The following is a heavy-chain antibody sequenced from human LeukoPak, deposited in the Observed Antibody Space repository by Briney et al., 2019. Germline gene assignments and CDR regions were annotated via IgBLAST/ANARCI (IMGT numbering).Heavy chain of an antibody. V-gene: IGHV3-7*01. CDR1: GFTFSNFY. D-gene: IGHD3-10*01. CDR3: GSPNYNLSHKRRVTISVDTSKNQFCLKLSSVTAADTAVYYCARVRGVVSSSAPYYLDY. J-gene: IGHJ4*02. CDR2: INQDGSAK. Sequence: GGTLRLSCAASGFTFSNFYRSWVRQAPGKGLECVANINQDGSAKYYVSSMKGRITLSRDNTKRSLYLQMNGPRAENTAVYYSGSPNYNLSHKRRVTISVDTSKNQFCLKLSSVTAADTAVYYCARVRGVVSSSAPYYLDYWGQGTLVTVSS.